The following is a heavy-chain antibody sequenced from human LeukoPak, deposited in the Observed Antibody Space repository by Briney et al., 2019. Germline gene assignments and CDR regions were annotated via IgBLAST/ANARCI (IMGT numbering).Heavy chain of an antibody. D-gene: IGHD1-1*01. CDR1: GGSISGYY. V-gene: IGHV4-59*01. CDR2: IYYSGST. Sequence: PSETLSLTCTVSGGSISGYYWSWIRQPPGKGLEWIGYIYYSGSTNYNPSLKSRVTISVDTSKNQFSLKLSSVTAADTAVYYCAGYNRYYFDYWGQGTLVTVSS. CDR3: AGYNRYYFDY. J-gene: IGHJ4*02.